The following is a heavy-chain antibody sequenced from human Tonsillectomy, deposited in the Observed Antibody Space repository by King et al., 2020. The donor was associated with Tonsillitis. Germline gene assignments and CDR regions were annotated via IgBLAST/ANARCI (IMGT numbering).Heavy chain of an antibody. V-gene: IGHV1-69*01. D-gene: IGHD5-18*01. Sequence: QLVQSGAEVKKPGSSVKVSCKASGGTFSSYAISWVRQAPGQGLEWMGGIIPIFETANIAQKIQDRVTNTADESTGTAYMELSSLVSEDTAVDYCARVWLDTAVGNYYYHYGMDVWGQGTTVTVSS. J-gene: IGHJ6*02. CDR3: ARVWLDTAVGNYYYHYGMDV. CDR2: IIPIFETA. CDR1: GGTFSSYA.